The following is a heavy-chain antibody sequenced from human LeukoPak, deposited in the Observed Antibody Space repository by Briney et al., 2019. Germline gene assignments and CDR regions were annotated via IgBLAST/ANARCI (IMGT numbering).Heavy chain of an antibody. V-gene: IGHV3-74*01. D-gene: IGHD6-13*01. CDR2: INSDGSST. Sequence: GGSLRLSCAASGFTFSSNWVHWVRQAPGKGLVWVSRINSDGSSTSYADPVKGRFTISRDNAKNTLDLQMNSLRAEDTAVYYCARGSIAAALFDCWGQGTLVTVSS. CDR1: GFTFSSNW. J-gene: IGHJ4*02. CDR3: ARGSIAAALFDC.